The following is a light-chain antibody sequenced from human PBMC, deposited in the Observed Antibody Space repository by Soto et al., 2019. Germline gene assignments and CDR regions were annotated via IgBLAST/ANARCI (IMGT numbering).Light chain of an antibody. CDR2: DIS. CDR3: QHSYYKPT. J-gene: IGKJ1*01. V-gene: IGKV1-39*01. Sequence: IKLTQSPSSLSASLGDSVTISCEASHSVFSYFHWYQQKPGRAPTLLIDDISTSQSGVPSRFSGSGSGTDFTLIISSQPDEDFATYYCQHSYYKPTFCQGTKVDIK. CDR1: HSVFSY.